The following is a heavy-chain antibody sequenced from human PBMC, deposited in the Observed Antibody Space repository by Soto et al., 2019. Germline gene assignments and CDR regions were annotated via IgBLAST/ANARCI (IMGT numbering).Heavy chain of an antibody. CDR1: GFTFNNHA. V-gene: IGHV3-23*01. CDR3: ARDSGSRRAMGYFDY. CDR2: ISYSGGAT. J-gene: IGHJ4*02. Sequence: EVQLLESGGNLVQPGGSLRLSCAASGFTFNNHAMTWVRQAPGKGLEWVSAISYSGGATYYADSVKGRFTMSRDTSTNTLYLQMNSLRVEDTAIYYCARDSGSRRAMGYFDYRGQGALVTVSS. D-gene: IGHD6-25*01.